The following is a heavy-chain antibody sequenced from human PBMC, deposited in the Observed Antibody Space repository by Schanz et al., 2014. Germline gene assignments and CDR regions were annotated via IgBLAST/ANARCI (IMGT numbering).Heavy chain of an antibody. D-gene: IGHD3-3*01. CDR3: ARDRRFFDRDDLYYFDS. V-gene: IGHV4-31*03. Sequence: QVQLLESGPGLVKPSQTLSLTSTASGGSVSSGGDYWSWIPQHPGKGLEWIGFISYSASTYYNPSLKSRVTIAVDTSKNQFSLNLSSATAADTAVYYCARDRRFFDRDDLYYFDSWGQGTLVTVSS. CDR1: GGSVSSGGDY. J-gene: IGHJ4*02. CDR2: ISYSAST.